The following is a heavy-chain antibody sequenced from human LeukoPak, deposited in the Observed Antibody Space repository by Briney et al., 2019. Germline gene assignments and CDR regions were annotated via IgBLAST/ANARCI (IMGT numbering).Heavy chain of an antibody. D-gene: IGHD3-10*01. J-gene: IGHJ4*02. V-gene: IGHV3-74*01. CDR2: INSDGSST. CDR3: AQVMGFRGAPSDY. CDR1: GFTFSSYW. Sequence: GGSLRLSCAASGFTFSSYWMHWVRQAPGKGLVWVSRINSDGSSTTYADSVKGRFTISRDNSKNTLYLQMNSLRDEDTALYYCAQVMGFRGAPSDYWGQGTLVTVSS.